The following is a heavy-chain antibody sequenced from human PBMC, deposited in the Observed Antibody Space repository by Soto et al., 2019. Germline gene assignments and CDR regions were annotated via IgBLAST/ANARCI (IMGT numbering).Heavy chain of an antibody. J-gene: IGHJ4*02. CDR3: AKIWGYYYDTSGYPPYFDY. D-gene: IGHD3-22*01. CDR1: GFTFSNYG. CDR2: LSYDGSKK. V-gene: IGHV3-30*18. Sequence: QEQLVESGGGVVQPGRSLRLSCAASGFTFSNYGMHWVRQAPGKGLEWVAVLSYDGSKKYYADSVKGRFTISRDNSKNTLYLQMNSLRDEDTAVYYCAKIWGYYYDTSGYPPYFDYWGQGTLVTVSS.